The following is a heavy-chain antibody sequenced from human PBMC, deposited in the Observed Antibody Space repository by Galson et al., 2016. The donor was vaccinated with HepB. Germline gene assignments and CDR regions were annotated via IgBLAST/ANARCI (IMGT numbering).Heavy chain of an antibody. CDR3: ARDTGAFGGPMVPDY. D-gene: IGHD3-10*01. V-gene: IGHV1-18*01. CDR1: GYTFMDYG. CDR2: VTVYNGNT. J-gene: IGHJ4*02. Sequence: SVKVSCKASGYTFMDYGISWVRQAPGQGLEWLGWVTVYNGNTNYALDIEDRVTMTTDTSTSTAYMELGSLRHDDTAIYYCARDTGAFGGPMVPDYWGPGTLITVSS.